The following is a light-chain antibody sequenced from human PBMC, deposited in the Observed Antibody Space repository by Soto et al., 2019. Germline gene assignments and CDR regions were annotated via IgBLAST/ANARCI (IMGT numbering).Light chain of an antibody. V-gene: IGKV3-20*01. J-gene: IGKJ1*01. CDR1: HSVTSNY. Sequence: EVVLTQSPGTLSLSPGERATLSCRASHSVTSNYLAWFQQKPGQTPRLLIYGASSRATGIPDRFSGSGSGTDFTFTVSRLEPEDFAVYYCHQYGTVPKALGLGTKVEIK. CDR2: GAS. CDR3: HQYGTVPKA.